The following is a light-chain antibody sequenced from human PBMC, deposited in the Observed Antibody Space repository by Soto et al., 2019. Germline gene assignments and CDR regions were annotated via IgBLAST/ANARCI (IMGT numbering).Light chain of an antibody. Sequence: EIVLTQSPATLSLSPGERATLSCRASQSVSSDLAWYQQKPGQAPRLLIYDASNRATGIPARFSGSGSGTDFTLTISSLEPEDFAVYYCQQRSNWPRRTFGQGTKLEIK. CDR3: QQRSNWPRRT. CDR2: DAS. V-gene: IGKV3-11*01. CDR1: QSVSSD. J-gene: IGKJ2*01.